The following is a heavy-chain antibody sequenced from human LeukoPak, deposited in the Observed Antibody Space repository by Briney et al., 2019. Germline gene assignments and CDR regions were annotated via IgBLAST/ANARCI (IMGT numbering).Heavy chain of an antibody. J-gene: IGHJ4*02. CDR3: SRNGAAQKVYLDY. D-gene: IGHD2-8*01. CDR1: GYTFSGTGWY. V-gene: IGHV1-2*02. Sequence: ASVKVSCKASGYTFSGTGWYLYWLRQAPGQGLECMGWIHPNNGDAAYAQKFEGRVAMTRDTSISTAYMELRRLRPDDTAVYFCSRNGAAQKVYLDYWGQGTLVTVSS. CDR2: IHPNNGDA.